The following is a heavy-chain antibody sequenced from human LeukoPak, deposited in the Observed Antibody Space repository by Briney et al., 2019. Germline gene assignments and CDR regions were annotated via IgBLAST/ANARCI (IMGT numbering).Heavy chain of an antibody. Sequence: GASVKVSCKASGYTFTGYYMHWVRQAPGQGLEWMGWINPNSGGTNYAQKFQGRVTMTRDTSISTAYMEVSRLRSDDTAVYYCARDIDQGAYYDSSGYSSPIDYWGQGTLVTVSS. CDR3: ARDIDQGAYYDSSGYSSPIDY. V-gene: IGHV1-2*02. D-gene: IGHD3-22*01. J-gene: IGHJ4*02. CDR2: INPNSGGT. CDR1: GYTFTGYY.